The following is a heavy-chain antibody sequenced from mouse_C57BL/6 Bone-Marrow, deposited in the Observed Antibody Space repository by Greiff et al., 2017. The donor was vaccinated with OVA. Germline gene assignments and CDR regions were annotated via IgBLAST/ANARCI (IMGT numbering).Heavy chain of an antibody. CDR1: GFNIKDDY. Sequence: EVQLQQSGAELVRPGASVKLSCTASGFNIKDDYMHWVKQRPEQGLEWIGWIDPENGDTEYASKFQGKATITADTSSNTAYLQLSSLTSEDTAVYYCTPAYYSNLRYFDYWGQGTTLTVSS. CDR3: TPAYYSNLRYFDY. CDR2: IDPENGDT. V-gene: IGHV14-4*01. D-gene: IGHD2-5*01. J-gene: IGHJ2*01.